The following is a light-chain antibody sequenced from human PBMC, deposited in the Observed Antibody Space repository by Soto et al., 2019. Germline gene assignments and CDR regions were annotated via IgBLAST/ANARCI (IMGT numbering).Light chain of an antibody. J-gene: IGKJ5*01. CDR2: DAS. Sequence: IQVTQCASTLSASAGDTVTITCRASQRFXIRLGWYQQKPGKAPVVLXDDASTLQGGVPSRLSGTGSATEFTLTINSLEPDDFAVYYCQQRDSWPSTFGQGTRLDI. V-gene: IGKV1-5*01. CDR3: QQRDSWPST. CDR1: QRFXIR.